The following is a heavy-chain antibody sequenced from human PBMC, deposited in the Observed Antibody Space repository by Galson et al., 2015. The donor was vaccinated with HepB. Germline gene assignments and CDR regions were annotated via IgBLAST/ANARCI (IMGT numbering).Heavy chain of an antibody. J-gene: IGHJ2*01. V-gene: IGHV4-39*01. CDR1: GGSISSSSYY. D-gene: IGHD3-10*01. CDR2: IYYSGST. CDR3: ARRVDLGPPYYYGSGSVNPTWYFDL. Sequence: SETLSLTCTVSGGSISSSSYYWGWIRQPPGKGLEWIGSIYYSGSTYYNPSLKSRVTISVDTSKNQFSLKLSSVTAADTAVYYCARRVDLGPPYYYGSGSVNPTWYFDLWGRGTLVTVSS.